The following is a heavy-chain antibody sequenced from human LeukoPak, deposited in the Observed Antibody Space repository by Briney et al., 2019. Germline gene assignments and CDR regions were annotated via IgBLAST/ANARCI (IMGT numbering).Heavy chain of an antibody. J-gene: IGHJ5*02. CDR2: IYTSGST. CDR1: GGSISSSSDY. D-gene: IGHD5-18*01. Sequence: SETLSLTCTVSGGSISSSSDYWGWIRQAPGKGLEWIGRIYTSGSTNCNPSLKSRVTMSVDTSKNQFSLKLSSVTAADTAVYYCATGYSYGFGWFDPWGQGTLVTVSS. V-gene: IGHV4-39*07. CDR3: ATGYSYGFGWFDP.